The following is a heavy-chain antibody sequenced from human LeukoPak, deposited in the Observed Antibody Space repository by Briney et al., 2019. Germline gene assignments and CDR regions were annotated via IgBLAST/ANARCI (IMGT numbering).Heavy chain of an antibody. V-gene: IGHV1-18*01. CDR2: ISAYNGNT. CDR3: ARNLRYYYGSGSYYYDY. CDR1: GYTFTSYG. D-gene: IGHD3-10*01. Sequence: ASVKVSCKASGYTFTSYGISWVRRAPGQGLEWMGWISAYNGNTNYAQKLQGRVTMTTDTSMSTAYMELRSLRSDDTAVYYCARNLRYYYGSGSYYYDYWGQGTLVTVSS. J-gene: IGHJ4*02.